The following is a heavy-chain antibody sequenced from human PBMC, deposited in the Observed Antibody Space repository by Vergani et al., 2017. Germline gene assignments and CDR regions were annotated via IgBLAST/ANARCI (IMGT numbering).Heavy chain of an antibody. CDR1: GDSIRSGVYY. V-gene: IGHV4-31*03. CDR2: IYSTGST. Sequence: QVQLQESGPGLVKPSQTLSLTCSVSGDSIRSGVYYWNWIRQHPGKGLEWIGYIYSTGSTHHNPSLRRRINMSVDTSKNQFSLKLNSVTAADTAMYYCARMEGYDEGDAFRIGYFDSWGPGILVTVSS. D-gene: IGHD3-22*01. J-gene: IGHJ4*02. CDR3: ARMEGYDEGDAFRIGYFDS.